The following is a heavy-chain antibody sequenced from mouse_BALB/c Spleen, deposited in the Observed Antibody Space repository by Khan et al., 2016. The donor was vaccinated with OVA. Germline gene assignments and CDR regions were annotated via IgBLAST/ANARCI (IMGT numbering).Heavy chain of an antibody. CDR1: GYTFTSYY. Sequence: VQLQESGPELVKPGASVKMSCKASGYTFTSYYIQWVKQRPGQGLEWIGWIYPGDGSSNYNEKFKGKTTLNEDKSTSTAYMLISSLTSEDSAIYFCARDYGYDEGFGYWGQGTLVTVSA. D-gene: IGHD2-2*01. CDR3: ARDYGYDEGFGY. CDR2: IYPGDGSS. J-gene: IGHJ3*01. V-gene: IGHV1S56*01.